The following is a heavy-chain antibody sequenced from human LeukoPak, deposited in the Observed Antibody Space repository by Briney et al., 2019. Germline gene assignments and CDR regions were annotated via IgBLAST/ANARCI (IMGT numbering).Heavy chain of an antibody. CDR1: GGSISSYY. Sequence: SETLSLTCTVSGGSISSYYWSWIRQPPGKGLEWIGYIYYSGSTNYNPSLKGRVTISVDTSKNQFSLKLSSVTAADTAVYYCARGQWPLYYFDYWGQGTLVTVSS. CDR2: IYYSGST. J-gene: IGHJ4*02. CDR3: ARGQWPLYYFDY. D-gene: IGHD6-19*01. V-gene: IGHV4-59*01.